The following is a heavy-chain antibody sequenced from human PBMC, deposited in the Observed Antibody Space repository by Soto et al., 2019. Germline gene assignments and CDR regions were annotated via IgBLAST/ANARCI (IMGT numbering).Heavy chain of an antibody. CDR2: INHSGST. V-gene: IGHV4-34*01. CDR3: SSRGIATRSPFDY. D-gene: IGHD6-13*01. CDR1: GGSFSGYY. J-gene: IGHJ4*02. Sequence: QVQLQQWGAGLLKPSETLSLTCAVYGGSFSGYYWSWIREPPGKGLEWIGEINHSGSTNYNPSLKSRVSISVDTSKNQFSLKLSSVTAADTAVYYCSSRGIATRSPFDYWGQGTLVTVSS.